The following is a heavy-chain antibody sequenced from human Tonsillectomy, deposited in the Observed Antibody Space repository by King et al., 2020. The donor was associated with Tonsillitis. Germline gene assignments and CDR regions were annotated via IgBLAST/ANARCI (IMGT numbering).Heavy chain of an antibody. V-gene: IGHV3-23*04. CDR3: AKFISGWSRGPAGDDSGFDS. CDR2: ISASGGST. Sequence: VQLVESGGGLVQPGRSLRLSCAASGFTFSNYVMTWVRQTPGKGLEWVLSISASGGSTDYADSVKGRFIISRDNSKSMLYLRMNSLRAEDTAVYYCAKFISGWSRGPAGDDSGFDSWGQGTPVTVSS. CDR1: GFTFSNYV. J-gene: IGHJ4*02. D-gene: IGHD6-19*01.